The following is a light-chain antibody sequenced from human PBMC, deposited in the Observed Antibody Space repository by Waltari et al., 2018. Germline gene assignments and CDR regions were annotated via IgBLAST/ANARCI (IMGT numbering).Light chain of an antibody. CDR1: TGAVTSGHY. CDR3: LRSYSDFAV. CDR2: DTN. J-gene: IGLJ3*02. V-gene: IGLV7-46*01. Sequence: QAVVTQEPSLTVSPGGTVTLTCGSSTGAVTSGHYPYWFQQKPGQAPRTLIYDTNKKHSWTPARFSGSLLGGKSALTLSGAQPDDEAVYYCLRSYSDFAVFGGGTKLTVL.